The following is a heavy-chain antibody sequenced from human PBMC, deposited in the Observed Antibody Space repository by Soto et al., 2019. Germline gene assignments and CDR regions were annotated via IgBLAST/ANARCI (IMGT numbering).Heavy chain of an antibody. Sequence: PGGSLRLSCAASGFTFTSYSMNWVRQAPGQGLEWVSYITSKSTTIKYADSVKGRFTVSRDNAKNSLYLQLNSLRDEDTAVYYCAREMGACSDSSCYPGPYDSWGQGTPVTVSS. CDR3: AREMGACSDSSCYPGPYDS. CDR1: GFTFTSYS. V-gene: IGHV3-48*02. J-gene: IGHJ5*02. D-gene: IGHD3-16*01. CDR2: ITSKSTTI.